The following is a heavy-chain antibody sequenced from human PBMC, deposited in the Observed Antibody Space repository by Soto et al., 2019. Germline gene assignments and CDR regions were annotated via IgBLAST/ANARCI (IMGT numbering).Heavy chain of an antibody. V-gene: IGHV4-31*03. CDR3: ARDWHYYDSSGHLYGMDV. J-gene: IGHJ6*02. Sequence: SETLSLTCTVSGGSISSGGYYWSWIRQHPGKGLEWIGYIYYSGSTYYNPSLKSRVTISVDTSKNQFSLKLSSVTAADTAVYYCARDWHYYDSSGHLYGMDVWGQGTTVTVSS. D-gene: IGHD3-22*01. CDR1: GGSISSGGYY. CDR2: IYYSGST.